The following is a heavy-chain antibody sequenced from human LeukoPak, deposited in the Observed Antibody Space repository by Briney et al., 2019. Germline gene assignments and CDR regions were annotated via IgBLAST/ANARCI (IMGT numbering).Heavy chain of an antibody. CDR1: GYTFTSYG. J-gene: IGHJ4*02. D-gene: IGHD6-13*01. CDR2: ISAYNGNT. Sequence: ASVKVSCKASGYTFTSYGISWVRQAPGQGLEWMGWISAYNGNTNYAQKLQGRVTMTTDTSTSTAYMELRSLRSDDTVVYYCARVLSSSWYPPFDYWGQGTLVTVSS. V-gene: IGHV1-18*04. CDR3: ARVLSSSWYPPFDY.